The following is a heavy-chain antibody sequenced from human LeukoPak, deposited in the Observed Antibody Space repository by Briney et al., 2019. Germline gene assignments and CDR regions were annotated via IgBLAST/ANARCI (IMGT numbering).Heavy chain of an antibody. CDR2: IYHRSGTP. J-gene: IGHJ5*02. V-gene: IGHV4-4*02. D-gene: IGHD1-1*01. CDR1: GGSINSDDW. Sequence: SETLSLTCAVSGGSINSDDWWSWVRQSPGKGLEWIGAIYHRSGTPTYNPSLKSRVTISVDKPKNQFSLNLSSVTAADTAVYFCAGGGNWRLDPWGQGTLVTVSS. CDR3: AGGGNWRLDP.